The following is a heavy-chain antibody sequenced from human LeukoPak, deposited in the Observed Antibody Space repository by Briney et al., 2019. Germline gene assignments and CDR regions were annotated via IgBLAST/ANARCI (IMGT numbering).Heavy chain of an antibody. Sequence: GGSLRLSRAASGFTFSSYWMSWVRQAPGMGLEWVANINQDGSENYYVDSVKGRFTISRDNANNSLYLHMNSLRAEDTAVYYCARDPPSGYDSPGDWGQGTLVTVSS. CDR3: ARDPPSGYDSPGD. CDR2: INQDGSEN. CDR1: GFTFSSYW. J-gene: IGHJ4*02. D-gene: IGHD3-22*01. V-gene: IGHV3-7*01.